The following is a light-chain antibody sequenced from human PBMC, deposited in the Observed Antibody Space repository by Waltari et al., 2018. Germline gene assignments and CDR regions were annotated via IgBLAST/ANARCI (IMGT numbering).Light chain of an antibody. J-gene: IGLJ2*01. CDR1: SSDIGGSNF. Sequence: QSALTQPASVSGSPGQSITISCTGASSDIGGSNFVSWYQQHPDRAPKLMIYEVTKRPSGVSNRVSGTKSDNMASLTISGLQTEDEGNYYCASYASGSTLVVFGGGTKLTVL. V-gene: IGLV2-14*01. CDR2: EVT. CDR3: ASYASGSTLVV.